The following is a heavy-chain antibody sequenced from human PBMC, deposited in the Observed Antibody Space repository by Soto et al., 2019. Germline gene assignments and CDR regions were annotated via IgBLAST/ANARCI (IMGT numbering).Heavy chain of an antibody. CDR3: AKVIVLSASTLEY. CDR1: GFMFNHYA. D-gene: IGHD6-6*01. CDR2: ISGSTGTT. Sequence: EQVLESGGGLVQPGGSLRLSCEASGFMFNHYAIAWVRQTPWKGLEWVSVISGSTGTTYYADSVNGRFTISRDNSKNTVYLQMNSLRVEDSALYSCAKVIVLSASTLEYWGPGTRVTVSS. J-gene: IGHJ4*02. V-gene: IGHV3-23*01.